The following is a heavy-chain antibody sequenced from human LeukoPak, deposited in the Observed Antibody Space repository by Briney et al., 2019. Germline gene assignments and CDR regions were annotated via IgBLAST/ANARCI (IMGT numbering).Heavy chain of an antibody. V-gene: IGHV4-34*01. CDR3: ARGDSSGYIFGNWFDP. CDR1: GGSFRGYY. Sequence: SETLSLTCAVYGGSFRGYYWSWIRQPPGKGLEWIGEINHSGSINYNPSLKSRVTISVDTSKNQFSLKLSSVTAADTAVYYCARGDSSGYIFGNWFDPWGQGTLATVSS. J-gene: IGHJ5*02. D-gene: IGHD3-22*01. CDR2: INHSGSI.